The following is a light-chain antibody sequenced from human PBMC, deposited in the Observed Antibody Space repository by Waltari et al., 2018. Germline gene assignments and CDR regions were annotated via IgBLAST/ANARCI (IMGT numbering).Light chain of an antibody. V-gene: IGLV1-51*01. CDR2: DNN. Sequence: QSVLTQPPSVSAAPGQKVTISCSGSNSNIGNNYVSWYQQLPGAAPKVLIYDNNKRPSGVPDRCSGAESGTSATLVITGLQTGDEADYYCGTWDSSLSTVVFGGGTRLTVL. CDR1: NSNIGNNY. CDR3: GTWDSSLSTVV. J-gene: IGLJ2*01.